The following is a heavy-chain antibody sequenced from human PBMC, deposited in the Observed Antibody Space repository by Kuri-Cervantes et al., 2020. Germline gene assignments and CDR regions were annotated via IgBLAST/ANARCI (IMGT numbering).Heavy chain of an antibody. CDR2: ISSSSSYI. Sequence: GGSLRLSCAASGFTFSDYYMSWIRQAPGKGLEWVSSISSSSSYIYYADSVKGRFTISRDNAKNSLYLQMNSLRAEDTAVYYCARVGYDSLYYYYYMDVWGKGTTVTVSS. V-gene: IGHV3-11*06. CDR3: ARVGYDSLYYYYYMDV. CDR1: GFTFSDYY. J-gene: IGHJ6*03. D-gene: IGHD5-12*01.